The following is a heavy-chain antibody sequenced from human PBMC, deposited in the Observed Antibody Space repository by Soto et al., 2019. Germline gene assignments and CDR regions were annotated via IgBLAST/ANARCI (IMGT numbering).Heavy chain of an antibody. Sequence: PSETLSLTCTVSGGSISSYYWSWIRQPPGKGLEWIGEINHSGSTNYNPSLKSRVTISVDTSKNQFSLKLSSVTAADTAVYYCARRRPRGSSGWYRNPPGIWFDPWGQGTLVTVSS. CDR2: INHSGST. CDR3: ARRRPRGSSGWYRNPPGIWFDP. CDR1: GGSISSYY. D-gene: IGHD6-19*01. V-gene: IGHV4-34*01. J-gene: IGHJ5*02.